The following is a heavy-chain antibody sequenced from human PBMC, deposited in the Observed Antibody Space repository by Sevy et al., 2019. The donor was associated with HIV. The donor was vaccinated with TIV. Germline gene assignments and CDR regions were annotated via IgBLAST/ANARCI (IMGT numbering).Heavy chain of an antibody. J-gene: IGHJ6*02. Sequence: SETLSLTCTVSGGSISSYYWSWIRQPAGKGLEWIGRIYTSGSTNYNPSLKSRVTMSVDTSRNEFSLKLSSVTAADTAVYYCAGDAGDSSGYYGYYYYYYGMDVWGQGTTVTVSS. CDR1: GGSISSYY. V-gene: IGHV4-4*07. CDR3: AGDAGDSSGYYGYYYYYYGMDV. D-gene: IGHD3-22*01. CDR2: IYTSGST.